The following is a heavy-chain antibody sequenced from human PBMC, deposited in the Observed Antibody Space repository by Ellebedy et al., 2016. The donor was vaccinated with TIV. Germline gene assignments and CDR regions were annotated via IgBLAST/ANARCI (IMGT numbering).Heavy chain of an antibody. CDR1: GFTFRSFP. D-gene: IGHD2-21*02. CDR3: ARGGGDWHSAFDI. Sequence: GESLKISCTASGFTFRSFPMHWVRQAPGKGLEWVAIVLYDGSKKYYADSVKGRFTISRDNSKNTVYLQTNSLRAEDTALYYCARGGGDWHSAFDIWGQGTMVTVSS. J-gene: IGHJ3*02. V-gene: IGHV3-30-3*01. CDR2: VLYDGSKK.